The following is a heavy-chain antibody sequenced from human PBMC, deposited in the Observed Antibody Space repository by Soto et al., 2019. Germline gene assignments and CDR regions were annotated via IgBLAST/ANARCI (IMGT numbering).Heavy chain of an antibody. CDR1: GGSIRSSSHY. Sequence: QVQLQESGPGLVEPSQTLSLTCTVSGGSIRSSSHYWIWLRHHPGTGLEWIGFIYFSGRTFYNPSLKSRVTISLDASRNQCSLELTPGTAADTAMYFCEREMRHQSGDSHLWYFDLWGRGTQVAAAS. CDR2: IYFSGRT. V-gene: IGHV4-31*03. D-gene: IGHD3-3*02. J-gene: IGHJ2*01. CDR3: EREMRHQSGDSHLWYFDL.